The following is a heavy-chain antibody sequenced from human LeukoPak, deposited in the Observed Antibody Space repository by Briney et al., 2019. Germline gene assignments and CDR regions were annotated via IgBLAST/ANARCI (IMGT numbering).Heavy chain of an antibody. CDR3: ARDSARYCSSTSCMYYFDY. D-gene: IGHD2-2*01. CDR2: ISPSGDST. V-gene: IGHV3-23*01. Sequence: QTGGSLRLSCAASGFTFSSYAMNWVRQTPGRGLEWVSTISPSGDSTYHADSVKGRFTISRDNSKNTLYLQMNSLRAEDTAVYYCARDSARYCSSTSCMYYFDYWGQGTLVTVSS. J-gene: IGHJ4*02. CDR1: GFTFSSYA.